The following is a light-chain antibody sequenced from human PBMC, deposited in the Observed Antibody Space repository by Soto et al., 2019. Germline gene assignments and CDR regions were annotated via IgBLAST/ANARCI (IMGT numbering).Light chain of an antibody. CDR2: GAS. CDR1: QSVNSDY. V-gene: IGKV3-20*01. J-gene: IGKJ5*01. CDR3: HHYGGSPIT. Sequence: EIVLTQSPGTLSLSPWERATLSCRASQSVNSDYLGWFQQKPGQAPRLLIYGASTRATGIPDRFSGNGSGTDFTLTISRLAPEDFAVYYCHHYGGSPITFGQGTRLEIK.